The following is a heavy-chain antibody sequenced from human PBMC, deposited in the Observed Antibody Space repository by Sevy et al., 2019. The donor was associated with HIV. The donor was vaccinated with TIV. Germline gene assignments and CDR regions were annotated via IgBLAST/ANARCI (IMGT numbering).Heavy chain of an antibody. J-gene: IGHJ4*02. CDR3: AKAGSGWDYFDY. CDR2: ISGSGGST. CDR1: AFTFSSYA. Sequence: GGSLRLSCAASAFTFSSYAMSWVRQAPGKGLEWVSAISGSGGSTYYADSVKGRFTISRDNSKNTLYLQMNSLRAEDTAVYYCAKAGSGWDYFDYWGQGTLVTVSS. D-gene: IGHD6-19*01. V-gene: IGHV3-23*01.